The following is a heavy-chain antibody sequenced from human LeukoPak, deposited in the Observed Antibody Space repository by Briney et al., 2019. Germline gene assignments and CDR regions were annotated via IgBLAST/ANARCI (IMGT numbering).Heavy chain of an antibody. Sequence: ASVKVSCKASGYTFTSYAMNWVRQAPGQGLEWMGWINTNTGNPTYAQGFTGRFVFSLDTSVSTAYLQISSLKAEDTAVYYCARVGFLWFGESDAFDIWGQGTMVTVSS. D-gene: IGHD3-10*01. V-gene: IGHV7-4-1*02. J-gene: IGHJ3*02. CDR3: ARVGFLWFGESDAFDI. CDR2: INTNTGNP. CDR1: GYTFTSYA.